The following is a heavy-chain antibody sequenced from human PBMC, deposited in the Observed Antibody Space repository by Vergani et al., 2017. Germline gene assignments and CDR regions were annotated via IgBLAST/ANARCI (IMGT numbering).Heavy chain of an antibody. CDR1: GGSIRSTFYY. V-gene: IGHV4-39*01. J-gene: IGHJ6*03. Sequence: QLQPQESDPGLVKPSETLSLTCTVSGGSIRSTFYYWGWIRQPPGKGLEWIGTIYYSGSTYYNPSLKSRVTISVDTSKNQFSLKLNSVTAADTAVYYCARHEEQLVAGNYYYYYYMDVWGKGTTVTVSS. CDR3: ARHEEQLVAGNYYYYYYMDV. D-gene: IGHD6-13*01. CDR2: IYYSGST.